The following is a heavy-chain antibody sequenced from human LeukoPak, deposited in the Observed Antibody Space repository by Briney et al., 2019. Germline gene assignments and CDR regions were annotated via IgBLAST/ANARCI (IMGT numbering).Heavy chain of an antibody. D-gene: IGHD6-19*01. CDR3: ARNFIAVAGTRYFDY. CDR1: GFTVSSNY. J-gene: IGHJ4*02. Sequence: GGSLRLSCAASGFTVSSNYMSWVRQAPGKGLEWVSVIYSGGSTYYADSVKGRFTISRDNSKNTLYLQMNSLRAEDTAVYYCARNFIAVAGTRYFDYWGQGTLVTVSS. CDR2: IYSGGST. V-gene: IGHV3-53*01.